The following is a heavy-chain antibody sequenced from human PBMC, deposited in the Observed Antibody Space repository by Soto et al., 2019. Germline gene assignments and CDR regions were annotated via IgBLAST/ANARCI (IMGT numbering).Heavy chain of an antibody. CDR1: GFTFNEHG. CDR3: TKDREDTALPFDC. Sequence: QVQLVESGGGVVQPGKSLRLSCAASGFTFNEHGIHWVRQAPGKGLEWLAVISHDATTTYYADSVKGRFTISRDNSKNTVFLQMNSLRTEDTAVYYCTKDREDTALPFDCWGQGTLVTVSS. CDR2: ISHDATTT. D-gene: IGHD5-18*01. J-gene: IGHJ4*02. V-gene: IGHV3-30*18.